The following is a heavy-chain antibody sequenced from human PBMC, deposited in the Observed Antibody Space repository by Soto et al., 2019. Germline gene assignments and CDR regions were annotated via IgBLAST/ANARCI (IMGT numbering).Heavy chain of an antibody. CDR3: ARDPSRRSPPDY. J-gene: IGHJ4*02. V-gene: IGHV3-11*05. CDR1: GFPFSDYY. CDR2: ISSTGAYT. Sequence: QVQVVESGGDLVRPGGALRLSCVASGFPFSDYYMTWFRQAPGKGPEWVAYISSTGAYTDYADSVKGRFTITRDNNMKSVFLQMSSLTVEDTGIYYCARDPSRRSPPDYWGQGTLVTVSS.